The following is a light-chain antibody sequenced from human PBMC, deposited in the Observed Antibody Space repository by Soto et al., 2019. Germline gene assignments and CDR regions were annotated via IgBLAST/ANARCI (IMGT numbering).Light chain of an antibody. CDR1: QSISSY. CDR2: KAS. J-gene: IGKJ2*01. Sequence: DIQMTQSPSTLSASVGDRVTITCRASQSISSYLAWYQQKPGRAPKVLIYKASNLESGVPSRFSGSGSETEFSLTISSLQPDDSATYYCQHYNTYPYTFGQGTKLEI. CDR3: QHYNTYPYT. V-gene: IGKV1-5*03.